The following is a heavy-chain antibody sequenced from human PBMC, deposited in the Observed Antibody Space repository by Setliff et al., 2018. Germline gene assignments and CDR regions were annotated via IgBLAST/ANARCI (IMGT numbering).Heavy chain of an antibody. CDR3: ARDQWVRSPPLSFSYGMDV. Sequence: SETLSLTCSVSGVSITSYYWSWIRQSPGRGLEWIGYIYYTGSTTYSPSLKGRVTISPDTSKNQFHLTVKSVTEADTAVYYCARDQWVRSPPLSFSYGMDVWGQGTTVT. D-gene: IGHD5-12*01. V-gene: IGHV4-59*01. J-gene: IGHJ6*02. CDR1: GVSITSYY. CDR2: IYYTGST.